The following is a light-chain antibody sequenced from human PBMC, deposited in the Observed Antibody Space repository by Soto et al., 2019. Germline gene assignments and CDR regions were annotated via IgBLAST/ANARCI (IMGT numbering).Light chain of an antibody. CDR3: AAWDDSLNGHYV. Sequence: QSVLTQPPSASGTPGQRVTISCSGSSSNIGSNTVNWYQQLPGTAPTLLIYSNTQRPSGVPDRFSGSKSGTSASLAISGLQSEDEADYYCAAWDDSLNGHYVFGTGTKLTVL. V-gene: IGLV1-44*01. CDR2: SNT. J-gene: IGLJ1*01. CDR1: SSNIGSNT.